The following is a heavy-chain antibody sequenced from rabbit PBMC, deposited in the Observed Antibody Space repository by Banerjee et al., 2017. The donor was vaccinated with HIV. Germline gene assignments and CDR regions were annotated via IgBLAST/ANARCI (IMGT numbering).Heavy chain of an antibody. D-gene: IGHD4-1*01. CDR3: ARDLAGVIGWNFNL. CDR2: INTSSGNT. CDR1: GFDFSSYYM. Sequence: QEQLKESGGGLVQPGGSLKLSCEASGFDFSSYYMNWVRQAPGKGLEWIACINTSSGNTVYATWAKGLFTISRTSSTTVALQMTSLTAADTASYFCARDLAGVIGWNFNLWGQGTLVTV. J-gene: IGHJ4*01. V-gene: IGHV1S45*01.